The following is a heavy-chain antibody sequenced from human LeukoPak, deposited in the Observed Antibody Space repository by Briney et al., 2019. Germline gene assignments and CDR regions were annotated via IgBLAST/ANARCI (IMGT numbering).Heavy chain of an antibody. J-gene: IGHJ4*02. CDR2: IYLGDSDT. Sequence: GESLKISCKGSGYSFSTYWIGWVRQMPGKGLEWMGIIYLGDSDTRYSPAFQDQVTISADKSIGTAYLQWNCLKTSDTAMYYCARLRDFWSGYYFDYWGQGTLVTVSS. CDR1: GYSFSTYW. D-gene: IGHD3-3*01. CDR3: ARLRDFWSGYYFDY. V-gene: IGHV5-51*01.